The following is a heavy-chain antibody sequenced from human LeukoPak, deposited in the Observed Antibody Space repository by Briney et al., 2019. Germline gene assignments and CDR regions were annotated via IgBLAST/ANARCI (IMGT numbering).Heavy chain of an antibody. CDR3: PYCSGGSCYGAFDY. CDR2: IYYSGST. CDR1: GGSISSSSYY. J-gene: IGHJ4*02. Sequence: SETLSLTCTVSGGSISSSSYYWGWIRQPPGKGLEWIGSIYYSGSTYYNPSLKSRVTISVDTSKNQFSLKLSSVTAADTAVYYCPYCSGGSCYGAFDYWGQGTLVTVSS. V-gene: IGHV4-39*07. D-gene: IGHD2-15*01.